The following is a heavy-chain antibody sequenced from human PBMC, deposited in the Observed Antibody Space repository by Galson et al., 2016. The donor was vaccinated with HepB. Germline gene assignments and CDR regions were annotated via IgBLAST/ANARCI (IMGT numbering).Heavy chain of an antibody. CDR3: ARGRGFIAVTGSRWFDP. Sequence: SLRLSCAASGFTFSSYSMNWVRQAPGKGLEWVSSISGSNSYIYYADSVKGRFTISRDNAKNSLYLQMNSLRAEDTAVYYCARGRGFIAVTGSRWFDPWGQGTLVAISS. CDR2: ISGSNSYI. CDR1: GFTFSSYS. V-gene: IGHV3-21*01. D-gene: IGHD6-19*01. J-gene: IGHJ5*02.